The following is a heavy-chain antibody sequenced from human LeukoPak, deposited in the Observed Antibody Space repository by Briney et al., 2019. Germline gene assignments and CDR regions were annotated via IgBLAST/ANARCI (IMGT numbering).Heavy chain of an antibody. CDR3: ARVDYYDSSGPNFDY. D-gene: IGHD3-22*01. V-gene: IGHV1-58*01. Sequence: SVKVSCKASGFTFTSSAVQWVRQARGQRLEWIGWIVVGSGNTNYAQKFQGRVTITADESTSTAYMELSSLRSEDTAVYYCARVDYYDSSGPNFDYWGQGTLVTVSS. CDR1: GFTFTSSA. CDR2: IVVGSGNT. J-gene: IGHJ4*02.